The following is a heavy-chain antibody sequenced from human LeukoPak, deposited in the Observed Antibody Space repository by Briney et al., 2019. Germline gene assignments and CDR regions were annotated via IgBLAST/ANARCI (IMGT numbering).Heavy chain of an antibody. Sequence: GGSLRLSCAASGFTFSTYWIHWVRQAPGKGLVWVSRINSDGSSATYADSVKGRFTISRDNAKNTVYLQMNSLRVEDTAVYFCTSRNGSGDYWGQGTPVTASS. V-gene: IGHV3-74*01. D-gene: IGHD3-10*01. CDR3: TSRNGSGDY. CDR2: INSDGSSA. CDR1: GFTFSTYW. J-gene: IGHJ4*02.